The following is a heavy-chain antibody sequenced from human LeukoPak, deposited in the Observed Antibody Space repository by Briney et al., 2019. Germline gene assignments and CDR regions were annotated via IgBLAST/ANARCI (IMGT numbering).Heavy chain of an antibody. Sequence: SETLSLTCSVSGFSINSYFWNWIRQPPGKGLEWIGYIYYTGSTNYNPSLKSRVTISLDTSKKQVSLKLSSVTAADTAVYYCARVPAARVGPLDVWGKGTTVTVSS. CDR2: IYYTGST. J-gene: IGHJ6*04. V-gene: IGHV4-59*12. CDR1: GFSINSYF. CDR3: ARVPAARVGPLDV. D-gene: IGHD2-2*01.